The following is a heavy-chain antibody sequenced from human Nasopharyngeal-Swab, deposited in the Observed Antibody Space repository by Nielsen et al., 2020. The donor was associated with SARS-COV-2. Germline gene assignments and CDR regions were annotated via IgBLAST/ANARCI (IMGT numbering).Heavy chain of an antibody. Sequence: SQTLSLTCAISGDSVSSNSAAWPWIRQSPSRGLEWLGRTYYRSKWYNEYGASVKSRISIKSDTSKNQFSVQLNSVTPEDTAVYYCARERACLDLWGQGTTVTVSS. CDR2: TYYRSKWYN. CDR1: GDSVSSNSAA. CDR3: ARERACLDL. J-gene: IGHJ6*02. V-gene: IGHV6-1*01.